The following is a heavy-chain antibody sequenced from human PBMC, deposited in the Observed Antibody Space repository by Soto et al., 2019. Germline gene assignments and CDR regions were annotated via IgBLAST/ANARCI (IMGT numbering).Heavy chain of an antibody. V-gene: IGHV1-18*01. D-gene: IGHD1-26*01. J-gene: IGHJ3*02. CDR1: GYTFTSYG. CDR2: ISAYNGNT. CDR3: ARDQPDSGSYKGAFDI. Sequence: QVQLVQSGAEVKKPGASVKVSCKASGYTFTSYGISWVRQAPGQGLEWMGWISAYNGNTNYAQKLQGRDTMTTDTSPSTAYMEMRSLVSDDAAVYYCARDQPDSGSYKGAFDIWGQGTMVTVSS.